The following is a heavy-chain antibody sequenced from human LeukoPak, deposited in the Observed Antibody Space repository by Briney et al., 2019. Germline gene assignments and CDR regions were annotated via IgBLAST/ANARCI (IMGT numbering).Heavy chain of an antibody. Sequence: GGSLRLSCAASGFTFSSYSMNWVRQAPGKGLEWVSSISGSSSHRYYADSVKGRFTISRDNAKNSLYLQMNSLRAEDTAVYYCALGYNILTGRFDYWGQGTLVTVSS. CDR2: ISGSSSHR. V-gene: IGHV3-21*01. CDR1: GFTFSSYS. J-gene: IGHJ4*02. D-gene: IGHD3-9*01. CDR3: ALGYNILTGRFDY.